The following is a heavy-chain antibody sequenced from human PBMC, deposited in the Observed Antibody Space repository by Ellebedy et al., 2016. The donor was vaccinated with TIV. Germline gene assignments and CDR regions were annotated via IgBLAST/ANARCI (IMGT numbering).Heavy chain of an antibody. J-gene: IGHJ4*02. Sequence: ASVKVSXXASGYTFTSYGISWVRQAPGQGLEWMGWISAYNGNTNYAQKLQGRVTMTTDTSTSTAYMELRSLRSDDTAVYYCARGRKGIYYGSGPGDYWGQGTLVTVSS. CDR1: GYTFTSYG. V-gene: IGHV1-18*01. CDR3: ARGRKGIYYGSGPGDY. D-gene: IGHD3-10*01. CDR2: ISAYNGNT.